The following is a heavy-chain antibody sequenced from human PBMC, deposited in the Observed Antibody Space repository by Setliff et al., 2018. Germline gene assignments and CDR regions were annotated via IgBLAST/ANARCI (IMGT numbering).Heavy chain of an antibody. D-gene: IGHD3-10*01. CDR3: ARLITVDPGKGDSYYYYGLDV. CDR1: GYTFTNYG. V-gene: IGHV1-18*01. Sequence: WASVKVSCKASGYTFTNYGVTWVRQAPGQGLQWMGWISGYNGNTNYAQKFQGRVSMTTDTSTNTAYMELRSLKSDDTAVYYCARLITVDPGKGDSYYYYGLDVWGRG. CDR2: ISGYNGNT. J-gene: IGHJ6*02.